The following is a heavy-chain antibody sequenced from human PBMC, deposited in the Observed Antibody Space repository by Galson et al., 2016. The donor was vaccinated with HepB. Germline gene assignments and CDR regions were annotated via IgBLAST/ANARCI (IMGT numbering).Heavy chain of an antibody. D-gene: IGHD6-13*01. CDR2: IYYSGST. V-gene: IGHV4-59*01. CDR3: AREEEKQLLRRLDP. CDR1: GGSINRFY. Sequence: SETLSLTCTVSGGSINRFYWSWIRQPPGKGLEWIGYIYYSGSTNYNPSLKSRVTITADTAKNQFSLKLNSVIAADTAVYYWAREEEKQLLRRLDPWGQGTLVTVSS. J-gene: IGHJ5*02.